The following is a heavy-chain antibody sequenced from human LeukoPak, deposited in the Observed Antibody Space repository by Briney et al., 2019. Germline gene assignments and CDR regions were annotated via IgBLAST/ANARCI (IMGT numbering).Heavy chain of an antibody. D-gene: IGHD2-21*02. Sequence: GGSLRLSCAASGFTFSDYYMSWIRQAPGKGLEWVSYISSSDSTIYYADSVKGRFTISRDNAKNSLYLQMNSLRAEDTAVYYCASAYCGGDCYAWDHDAFDIWGQGTMVTVSS. CDR3: ASAYCGGDCYAWDHDAFDI. V-gene: IGHV3-11*01. CDR2: ISSSDSTI. CDR1: GFTFSDYY. J-gene: IGHJ3*02.